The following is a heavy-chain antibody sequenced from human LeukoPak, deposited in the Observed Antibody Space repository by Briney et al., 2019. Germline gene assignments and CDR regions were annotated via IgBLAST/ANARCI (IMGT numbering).Heavy chain of an antibody. V-gene: IGHV3-7*01. CDR3: ASPGSVGDTGMPDY. D-gene: IGHD5-18*01. J-gene: IGHJ4*02. CDR1: GFIFSGYW. Sequence: GGSLRLSCAASGFIFSGYWMTWVRQVPGKGPEWVANIKQDGSEKYYVDSVKGRFTISRDNAKKSLYLHMNSLRAEDTAVYYCASPGSVGDTGMPDYWGQGTLVTVSS. CDR2: IKQDGSEK.